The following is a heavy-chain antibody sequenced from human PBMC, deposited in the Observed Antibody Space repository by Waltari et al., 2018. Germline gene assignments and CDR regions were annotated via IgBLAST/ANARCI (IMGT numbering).Heavy chain of an antibody. Sequence: EVQLLESGGGLVQPGGSLRLSCAASGFPFSSYAMSWVRQAPGKGLEWVSGISADGGSTYYADSVKGRFTISRDKSENTLDLQMNSLRAEDTAVYYCAKSSGYTSSWYGDWGQGTLVTVSS. CDR2: ISADGGST. J-gene: IGHJ4*02. CDR3: AKSSGYTSSWYGD. D-gene: IGHD6-13*01. CDR1: GFPFSSYA. V-gene: IGHV3-23*01.